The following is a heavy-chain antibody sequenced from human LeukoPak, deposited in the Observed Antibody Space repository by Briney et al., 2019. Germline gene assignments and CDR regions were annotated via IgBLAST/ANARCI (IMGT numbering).Heavy chain of an antibody. Sequence: SETLSLTCTVSGGSISGYYWNWIRQPPGKGLEWIGHIYDSGSTTYNPSLKSRVTMSVDTSKNQFSLNLSSVTAADTAVYYCARGRIGGPKAPFDYWGQGTLVTVSS. J-gene: IGHJ4*02. CDR2: IYDSGST. V-gene: IGHV4-59*01. D-gene: IGHD3-16*01. CDR1: GGSISGYY. CDR3: ARGRIGGPKAPFDY.